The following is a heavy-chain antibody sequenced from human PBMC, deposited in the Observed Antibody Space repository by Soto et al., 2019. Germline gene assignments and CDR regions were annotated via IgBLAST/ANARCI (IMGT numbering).Heavy chain of an antibody. Sequence: VAVISYDGSNKYYADSVKGRFTISRDNSKNTLYLQMNSLRAEDTAVYYCAKDLALGAFDIWGQGTMVTVSS. V-gene: IGHV3-30*18. J-gene: IGHJ3*02. D-gene: IGHD5-12*01. CDR2: ISYDGSNK. CDR3: AKDLALGAFDI.